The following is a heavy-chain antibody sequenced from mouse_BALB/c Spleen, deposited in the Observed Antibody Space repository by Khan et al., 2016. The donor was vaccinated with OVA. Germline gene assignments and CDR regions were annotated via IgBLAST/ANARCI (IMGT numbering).Heavy chain of an antibody. Sequence: QVQLQQSGAELARPGASVKMSCKASGYTFTSYTIHWIKKRPGQGLEWIGYINPSNGYTNYNQKFKDKATLTTDKSSTTAYLQLRSLTSVYSAVYNCVSDGAFHRNGGWFAYWGQGTLVTVSA. CDR2: INPSNGYT. D-gene: IGHD2-14*01. J-gene: IGHJ3*01. CDR3: VSDGAFHRNGGWFAY. V-gene: IGHV1-4*01. CDR1: GYTFTSYT.